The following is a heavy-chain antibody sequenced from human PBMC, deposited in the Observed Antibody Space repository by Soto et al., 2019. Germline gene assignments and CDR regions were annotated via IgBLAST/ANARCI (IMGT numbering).Heavy chain of an antibody. J-gene: IGHJ4*02. Sequence: GGSLRLSCAASGFTFSSYAMHWVRQAPGKGLEWVAVIAYDGRNKYYADSVKGRFTISRDNSKNTFYLQMNSLRFEDTAVYYCARELERVFDYWGQGTLVTVSS. D-gene: IGHD1-1*01. CDR2: IAYDGRNK. CDR3: ARELERVFDY. V-gene: IGHV3-30*04. CDR1: GFTFSSYA.